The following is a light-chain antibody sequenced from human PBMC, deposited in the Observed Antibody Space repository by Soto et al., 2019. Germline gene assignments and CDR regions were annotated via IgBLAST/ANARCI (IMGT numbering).Light chain of an antibody. CDR2: DVT. J-gene: IGLJ1*01. V-gene: IGLV2-14*01. CDR1: SSDVGAYNY. CDR3: SSYPSNTTPYV. Sequence: QSVLTQPASVSGSPGQSIAISCTGTSSDVGAYNYGSWYQQHPGKVPKLVIYDVTNRPSGVSDRFSVSKSGNTASLTSSGLQAEHEADYYCSSYPSNTTPYVFGTGTKVTVL.